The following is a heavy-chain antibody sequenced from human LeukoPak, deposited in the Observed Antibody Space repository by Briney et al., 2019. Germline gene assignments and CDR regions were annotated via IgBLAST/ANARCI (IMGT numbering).Heavy chain of an antibody. CDR3: ARGRPVYYFDY. V-gene: IGHV3-7*01. J-gene: IGHJ4*02. CDR1: GFTFSSYW. D-gene: IGHD1-1*01. Sequence: GGSLRLSCAASGFTFSSYWMSWVRQAPGKGLEWVANIKQDGSEKYYVDSVKGRFTISRDNSKNTLYLQMNSLRAEDTAVYYCARGRPVYYFDYWGQGTLVTVSS. CDR2: IKQDGSEK.